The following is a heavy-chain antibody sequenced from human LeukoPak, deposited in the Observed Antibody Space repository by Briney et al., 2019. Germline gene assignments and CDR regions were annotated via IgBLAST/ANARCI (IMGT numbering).Heavy chain of an antibody. Sequence: PSETLSLTCTVSGDSISSGDYYWTWIRQPAGKGLEWIGRIYTSGSTNYNPSLKSRVTISVDTSKNQFSLKLSSVTAADTAVYYCARSSYGSGTYYMDYWGQGALVTVSS. CDR3: ARSSYGSGTYYMDY. J-gene: IGHJ4*02. D-gene: IGHD3-10*01. CDR1: GDSISSGDYY. CDR2: IYTSGST. V-gene: IGHV4-61*02.